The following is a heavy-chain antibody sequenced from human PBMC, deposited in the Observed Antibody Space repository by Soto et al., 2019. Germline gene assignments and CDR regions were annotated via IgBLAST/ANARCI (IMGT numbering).Heavy chain of an antibody. J-gene: IGHJ5*02. Sequence: QVQLVQSGAEVKKPGASVKVSCKASGITSTTYAIHWVRQAPGQGLEWMGWINTGNGNTRYSQRFLGRVSLTTDTSTSTASMDLSSLTSEDTAVYYFARAISGYVTWGQGTLSTVSS. CDR2: INTGNGNT. D-gene: IGHD5-12*01. CDR3: ARAISGYVT. CDR1: GITSTTYA. V-gene: IGHV1-3*04.